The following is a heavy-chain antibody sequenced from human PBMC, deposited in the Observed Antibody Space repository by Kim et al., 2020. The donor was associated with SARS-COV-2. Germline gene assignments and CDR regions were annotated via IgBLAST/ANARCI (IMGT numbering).Heavy chain of an antibody. CDR1: GYTFTSYA. V-gene: IGHV1-3*01. CDR3: ARRPHRNGGDFDY. Sequence: ASVKVSCKASGYTFTSYAMHWVRQAPGQRLEWMGWINAGNGNTKYSQKFQGRVTITRDTSASTAYMELSSLRSEDTAVYYCARRPHRNGGDFDYWGQGTLVTVSS. J-gene: IGHJ4*02. CDR2: INAGNGNT. D-gene: IGHD2-21*01.